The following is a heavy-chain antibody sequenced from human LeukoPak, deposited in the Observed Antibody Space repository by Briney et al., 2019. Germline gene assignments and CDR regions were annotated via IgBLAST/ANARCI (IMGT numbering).Heavy chain of an antibody. D-gene: IGHD2-15*01. Sequence: GGSLRLSCTASGFTFINFAMYWVRQAPGEGLEWVSSISGSGGSTYYADSVKDRFTISRDNSKNTLYLQMNSLRAEDTAVYYCAYCSPGSCSGSPVDYWGQGTQVTVSS. CDR3: AYCSPGSCSGSPVDY. V-gene: IGHV3-23*01. CDR1: GFTFINFA. CDR2: ISGSGGST. J-gene: IGHJ4*02.